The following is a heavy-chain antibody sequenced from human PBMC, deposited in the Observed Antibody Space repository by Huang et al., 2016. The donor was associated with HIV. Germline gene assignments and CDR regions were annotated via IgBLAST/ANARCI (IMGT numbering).Heavy chain of an antibody. CDR3: ARGGGIQLWLLGYYYMDV. Sequence: QVQLVQSGAEVKKPGASVKVSCKASGYPFSSFGISWVRQAPGQGLEWVEWSRGCSGNKNVAQKFQDRLTITRDPATSTALMELRSLRSDDTAVYYCARGGGIQLWLLGYYYMDVWGNGTTVTISS. CDR1: GYPFSSFG. V-gene: IGHV1-18*01. J-gene: IGHJ6*03. CDR2: SRGCSGNK. D-gene: IGHD5-18*01.